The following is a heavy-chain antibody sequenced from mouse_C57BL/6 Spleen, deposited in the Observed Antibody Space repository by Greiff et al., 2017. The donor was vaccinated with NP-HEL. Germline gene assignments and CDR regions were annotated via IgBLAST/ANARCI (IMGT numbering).Heavy chain of an antibody. J-gene: IGHJ2*01. CDR1: GYTFTSYW. Sequence: VQLQQPGAELVRPGSSVKLSCKASGYTFTSYWMHWVKQRPIQGLEWIGNIDPSDSETHYNQKFKDKATLTVDKSSSTAYMQLSSLTSEDAAVYYCARGYSYYFDYWGQGTTLTVSS. D-gene: IGHD2-3*01. CDR2: IDPSDSET. V-gene: IGHV1-52*01. CDR3: ARGYSYYFDY.